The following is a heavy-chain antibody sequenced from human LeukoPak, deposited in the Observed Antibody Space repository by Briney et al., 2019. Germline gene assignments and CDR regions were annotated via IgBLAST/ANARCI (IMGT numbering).Heavy chain of an antibody. CDR1: GYTFTSYG. Sequence: ASVKVSCKASGYTFTSYGISWVRQAPGQGLEWMGWISAYNGNINYAQKLQGRVTMTTDTSTSTAYMELRSLRSDDTAVYYCARDSIYYDSSGYSVRSFDYWGQGTLVTVSS. CDR3: ARDSIYYDSSGYSVRSFDY. CDR2: ISAYNGNI. J-gene: IGHJ4*02. V-gene: IGHV1-18*01. D-gene: IGHD3-22*01.